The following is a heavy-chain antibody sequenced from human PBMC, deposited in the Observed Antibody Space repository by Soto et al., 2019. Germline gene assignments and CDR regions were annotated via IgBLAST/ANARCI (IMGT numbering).Heavy chain of an antibody. CDR2: LSAYKGDT. V-gene: IGHV1-18*01. Sequence: QVQLVQSGAEVEKPGASVKVSCKASGYIFTSYGITWVRQAPGQGLERMGRLSAYKGDTKYAQTVQGRVTMTTDPSTRTAYMELRSLTSDDTAVYYCARLSVAGTSPPPHGCDYWGQGTLVTVSS. CDR3: ARLSVAGTSPPPHGCDY. CDR1: GYIFTSYG. D-gene: IGHD6-19*01. J-gene: IGHJ4*02.